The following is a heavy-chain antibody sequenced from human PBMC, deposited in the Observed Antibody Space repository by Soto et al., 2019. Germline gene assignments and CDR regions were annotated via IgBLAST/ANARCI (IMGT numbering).Heavy chain of an antibody. J-gene: IGHJ4*02. CDR2: IYWDDGK. Sequence: QITLKESGPTLVKPTQTLTLTCTFSGFSLNSSGVGVGWIRPPPGKALEWLALIYWDDGKRYSPSLKSRLTITRDASKDQVVLTMTSMDPVDTAPYYCAHRRYTSGWYYFDDWGQGTLVTVSS. V-gene: IGHV2-5*02. D-gene: IGHD6-19*01. CDR1: GFSLNSSGVG. CDR3: AHRRYTSGWYYFDD.